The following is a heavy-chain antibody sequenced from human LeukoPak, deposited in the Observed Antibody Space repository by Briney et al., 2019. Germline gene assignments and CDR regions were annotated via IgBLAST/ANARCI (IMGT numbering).Heavy chain of an antibody. Sequence: SQALSLTCTVSGGSVSSDNSYWNWIRQPAGKGLEWIGRIYADGDSTYNPSLKSRVTISVDTSKNQLSLRLTSMTAADTAVYYCARGYYYRTWGQGTLVTVSS. CDR2: IYADGDS. CDR3: ARGYYYRT. D-gene: IGHD3-10*01. V-gene: IGHV4-61*02. J-gene: IGHJ4*02. CDR1: GGSVSSDNSY.